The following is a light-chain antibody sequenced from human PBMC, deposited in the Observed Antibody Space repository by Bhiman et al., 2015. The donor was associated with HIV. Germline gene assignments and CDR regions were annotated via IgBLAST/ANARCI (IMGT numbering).Light chain of an antibody. V-gene: IGLV1-40*01. CDR3: QSYDSSLSALV. J-gene: IGLJ1*01. Sequence: QSVLTQPPSVSGAPGQRITISCTGSRSNIGARYDVHWYQHLPGGAPKLLIYGNNNRPSGVPDRFSGSKSGTSASLAITGLQADDEADYFCQSYDSSLSALVFGTGTKVTVL. CDR1: RSNIGARYD. CDR2: GNN.